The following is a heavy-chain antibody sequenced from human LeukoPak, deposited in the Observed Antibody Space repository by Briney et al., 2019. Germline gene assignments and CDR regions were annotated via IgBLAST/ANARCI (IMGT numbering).Heavy chain of an antibody. J-gene: IGHJ4*02. CDR3: ARGSLWGDGR. V-gene: IGHV4-34*01. Sequence: SVPLSLTCAVYGGSFSGFYWRWLPHPTGKGLKWIGEINHSGSTNYNPSLKSRVTISVDTSKNLFSQKLSSVTAADTAVYYCARGSLWGDGRWGQGTLVTVSS. D-gene: IGHD2-21*01. CDR1: GGSFSGFY. CDR2: INHSGST.